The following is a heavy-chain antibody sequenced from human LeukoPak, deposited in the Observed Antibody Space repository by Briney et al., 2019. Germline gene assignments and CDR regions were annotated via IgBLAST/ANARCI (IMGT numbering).Heavy chain of an antibody. CDR3: ASSRGVPAAAFDY. Sequence: GGSLRLSCAASGFTFDDYAMHWVRQAPGKGLEWVSLISWDGGSTYYADSVKGRFTISRDNSKNSLYLQMNSLRAEDTALYYCASSRGVPAAAFDYWGQGSQVTVSS. V-gene: IGHV3-43D*04. J-gene: IGHJ4*02. D-gene: IGHD2-2*01. CDR1: GFTFDDYA. CDR2: ISWDGGST.